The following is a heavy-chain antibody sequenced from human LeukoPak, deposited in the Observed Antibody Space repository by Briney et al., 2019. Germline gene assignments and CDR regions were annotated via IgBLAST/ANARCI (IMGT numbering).Heavy chain of an antibody. D-gene: IGHD2-2*01. Sequence: ASVKVSCKASGYTFTGYYMHWVRQAPGQGLEWMGWINPNSGGTSYAQKFQGRVTMTRDTSISTAYMELSRLRSDDTAVYYCARAVVVVPAAMQWGYYYYYYMDVWGKGTTVTVSS. V-gene: IGHV1-2*02. CDR3: ARAVVVVPAAMQWGYYYYYYMDV. CDR1: GYTFTGYY. CDR2: INPNSGGT. J-gene: IGHJ6*03.